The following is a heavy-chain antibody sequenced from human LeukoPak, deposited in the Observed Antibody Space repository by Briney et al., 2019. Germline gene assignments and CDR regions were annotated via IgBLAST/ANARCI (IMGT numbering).Heavy chain of an antibody. Sequence: SETLSLTCAVSGYSISSGYYWGWIRQPPGKGLEWIGSIYHSGSTYYNPSLKSRVTISVDTSKNQFSLKLSSVTAADTAVYYCARDRIVGATSPYWFDPWGQGTLVTVSS. D-gene: IGHD1-26*01. CDR2: IYHSGST. V-gene: IGHV4-38-2*02. CDR1: GYSISSGYY. CDR3: ARDRIVGATSPYWFDP. J-gene: IGHJ5*02.